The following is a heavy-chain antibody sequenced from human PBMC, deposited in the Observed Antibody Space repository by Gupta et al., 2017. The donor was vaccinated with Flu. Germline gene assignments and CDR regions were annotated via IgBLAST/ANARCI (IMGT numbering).Heavy chain of an antibody. V-gene: IGHV3-21*01. CDR1: GYHFATYS. D-gene: IGHD3-10*01. Sequence: EVQLVESGGGLVKPGGSVRLSCAASGYHFATYSINGVRQAPGKGLEWVSSISSSSSYIYYADSVKGRFTISRDNAENSLYLQMNSLRTEDTAVYYCARAGGGPSGGMDVWGPGTTVTVSS. J-gene: IGHJ6*01. CDR3: ARAGGGPSGGMDV. CDR2: ISSSSSYI.